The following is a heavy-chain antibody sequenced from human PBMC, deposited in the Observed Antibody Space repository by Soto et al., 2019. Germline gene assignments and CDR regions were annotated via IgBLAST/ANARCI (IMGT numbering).Heavy chain of an antibody. CDR2: IYSGGST. CDR1: GFTVGSNY. Sequence: PGGSLRLSCAASGFTVGSNYMSWVRQAPGKGLEWVSVIYSGGSTYYADSVKGRFTISRHNSKNTLYLQMNSLRAEDTAVYYCATNHALYDYIWGSYRSPLDAFDIWGQGTMXTVSS. D-gene: IGHD3-16*02. J-gene: IGHJ3*02. V-gene: IGHV3-53*04. CDR3: ATNHALYDYIWGSYRSPLDAFDI.